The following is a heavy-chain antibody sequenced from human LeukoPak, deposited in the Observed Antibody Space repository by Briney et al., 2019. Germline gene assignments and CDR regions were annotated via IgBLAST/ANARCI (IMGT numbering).Heavy chain of an antibody. J-gene: IGHJ4*02. CDR1: GGSISSSSYY. V-gene: IGHV4-39*01. CDR2: IYYSGST. D-gene: IGHD5-12*01. CDR3: ARHPGYSGYDSPNYFDY. Sequence: PSETLSLTCTVSGGSISSSSYYWGWIRQPPGKGLEWIGSIYYSGSTYYNPSLKSRVTISVDTSKNQFSLKLSSVTAADTAVYYCARHPGYSGYDSPNYFDYWGQGTLVTVSS.